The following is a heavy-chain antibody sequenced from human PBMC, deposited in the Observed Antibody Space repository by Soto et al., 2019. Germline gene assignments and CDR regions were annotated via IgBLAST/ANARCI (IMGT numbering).Heavy chain of an antibody. CDR2: ISGSGGST. Sequence: GGSLRLSCAASGFTFSSFAMSWVRQAPGKGLDWVSAISGSGGSTYSADSVKGRFTISRDESKNTLFLQMNSLRAEDTAVYYCVKADGCAAGTCYTGTYWYFDLWGRGTLVTVSS. CDR3: VKADGCAAGTCYTGTYWYFDL. V-gene: IGHV3-23*01. CDR1: GFTFSSFA. J-gene: IGHJ2*01. D-gene: IGHD2-2*02.